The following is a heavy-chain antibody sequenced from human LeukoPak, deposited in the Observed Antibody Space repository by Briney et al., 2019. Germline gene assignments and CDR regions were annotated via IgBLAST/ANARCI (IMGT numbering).Heavy chain of an antibody. CDR2: INPNSGGT. Sequence: ASVKVSCKASGYTFTGYYMHWVRQAPGQGLEWMGWINPNSGGTNYAQKFQGRVTMTRDTSISTAYMELSSLRSEDTAVYYCARDTNGLFDYWGQGTLVTVSS. J-gene: IGHJ4*02. V-gene: IGHV1-2*02. CDR3: ARDTNGLFDY. CDR1: GYTFTGYY. D-gene: IGHD2-8*01.